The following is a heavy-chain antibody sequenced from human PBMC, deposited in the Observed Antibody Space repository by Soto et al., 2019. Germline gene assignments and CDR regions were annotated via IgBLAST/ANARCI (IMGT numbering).Heavy chain of an antibody. CDR2: VYSGGTT. V-gene: IGHV3-53*01. Sequence: EVQLVESGGGLVQPGGSLRLSCAASGFTVSNNYMIWFRLPPGKGLEWVSLVYSGGTTYYADSVKGRFTISRDNSENTVYHQMDSLRVEDTAVDYCARNGWGMATVGMWGPGTLVTVSS. CDR3: ARNGWGMATVGM. D-gene: IGHD4-4*01. CDR1: GFTVSNNY. J-gene: IGHJ4*02.